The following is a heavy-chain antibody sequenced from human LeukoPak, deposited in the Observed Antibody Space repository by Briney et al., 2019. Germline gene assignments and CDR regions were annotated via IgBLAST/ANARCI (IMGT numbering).Heavy chain of an antibody. J-gene: IGHJ4*02. Sequence: PSETLSLTCTVSGGSISSYYWSWIRQPPGKGLEWIGYIYYSGSTNYNPSLKSRVTISVDTSKNQFSLKLSSVTAADTAVYYCARVRVRGATRRPSTFDYWGQGTLVTVSS. D-gene: IGHD3-10*01. CDR1: GGSISSYY. V-gene: IGHV4-59*01. CDR2: IYYSGST. CDR3: ARVRVRGATRRPSTFDY.